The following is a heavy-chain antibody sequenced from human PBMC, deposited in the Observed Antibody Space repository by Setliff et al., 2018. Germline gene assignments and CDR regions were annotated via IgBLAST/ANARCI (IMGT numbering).Heavy chain of an antibody. J-gene: IGHJ4*02. Sequence: LSLTCTVSGGSIRSYYWSWIRQPPGKGLEWIGYIYYSGSTNYNPSLKSRVTISVDTSKNQFSLKLSSVTAADTAVYYCASTPDGDLYYNFWSGYYLTLDYWGQGTLVTVSS. CDR2: IYYSGST. V-gene: IGHV4-59*12. D-gene: IGHD3-3*01. CDR1: GGSIRSYY. CDR3: ASTPDGDLYYNFWSGYYLTLDY.